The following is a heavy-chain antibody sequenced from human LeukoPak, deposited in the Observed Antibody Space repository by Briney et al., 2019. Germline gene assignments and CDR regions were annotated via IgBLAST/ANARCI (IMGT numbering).Heavy chain of an antibody. Sequence: GGSLRLSCAASGFTFSSYAMHWVRQAPGKGLEWVAVISYDGSNKYYADSVKGRFTISRDNSKNTLYLQVNSLRAEDTAAYYCAREYSSSWLYDYWGQGTLVTVSS. J-gene: IGHJ4*02. CDR2: ISYDGSNK. D-gene: IGHD6-13*01. CDR1: GFTFSSYA. CDR3: AREYSSSWLYDY. V-gene: IGHV3-30*04.